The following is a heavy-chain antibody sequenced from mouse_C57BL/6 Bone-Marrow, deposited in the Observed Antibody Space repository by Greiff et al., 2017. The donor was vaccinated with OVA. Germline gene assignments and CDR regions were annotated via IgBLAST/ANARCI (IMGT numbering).Heavy chain of an antibody. V-gene: IGHV1-59*01. CDR1: GYTFTNYW. Sequence: LVESGAELVRPGTSVKLSCKASGYTFTNYWMHWVKQRPGQGLEWIGVIAPSDSYINYNQKFKGRATLTVDTSSSTAYMHLSSLTSEDSAVYYCAHYGSRLYLHYWGQGTSLTVSS. CDR3: AHYGSRLYLHY. CDR2: IAPSDSYI. D-gene: IGHD1-1*01. J-gene: IGHJ2*02.